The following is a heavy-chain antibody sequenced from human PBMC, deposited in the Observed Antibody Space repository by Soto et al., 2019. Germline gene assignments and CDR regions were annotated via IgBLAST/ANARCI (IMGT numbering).Heavy chain of an antibody. V-gene: IGHV3-30-3*01. J-gene: IGHJ4*02. CDR2: ISYDGSNK. D-gene: IGHD5-12*01. CDR3: ARSGYLPFDY. Sequence: RGSLRLSCAPSVLNLSSYAMNRVRQAPGKGLEWVAVISYDGSNKYYADSVKGRFTISRDNSKNTLYLQMNSLRAEDTAVYYCARSGYLPFDYWGQGTLVTGSS. CDR1: VLNLSSYA.